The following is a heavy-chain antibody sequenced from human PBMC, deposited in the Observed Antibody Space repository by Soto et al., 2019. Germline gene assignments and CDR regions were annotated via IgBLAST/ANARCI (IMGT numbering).Heavy chain of an antibody. CDR1: GFTFSSYG. Sequence: QVQLVESGGGVVQPGRSLRLSCAASGFTFSSYGMHWVRQARGKGLEWVAVISYDGSNKYYADSVKGRFTISRDNSKNTLYLQMNSLRAEDTAVYYCAILGSSMWELPLGGAFDYWGQGTLVTVSS. CDR3: AILGSSMWELPLGGAFDY. V-gene: IGHV3-30*03. D-gene: IGHD1-26*01. J-gene: IGHJ4*02. CDR2: ISYDGSNK.